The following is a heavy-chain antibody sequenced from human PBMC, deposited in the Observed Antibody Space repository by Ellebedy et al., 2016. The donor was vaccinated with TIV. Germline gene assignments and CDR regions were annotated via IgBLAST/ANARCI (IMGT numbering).Heavy chain of an antibody. J-gene: IGHJ6*02. V-gene: IGHV3-23*01. CDR2: ITGTGRSI. CDR1: GFTFNSYA. Sequence: GGSLRLSCAASGFTFNSYAMTWVRRAPGKGLQWVSTITGTGRSIFYADSVKGRFTISRDNSKNTLYLQMNRVRVEDTAVYYCSRNPGYGMDVWGQGTTVTVSS. CDR3: SRNPGYGMDV.